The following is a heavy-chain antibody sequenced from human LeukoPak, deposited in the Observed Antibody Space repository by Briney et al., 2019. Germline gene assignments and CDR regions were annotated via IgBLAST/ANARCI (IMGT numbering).Heavy chain of an antibody. CDR1: GHTFTSYG. CDR3: ARAWYYDSSGYPRFDY. CDR2: ISAYNGNT. Sequence: ASVKVSCKASGHTFTSYGISWVRQAPGQGLEWMGWISAYNGNTNYAQKLQGRVTMTTDTSTSTAYMELRSLRSDDTAVYYCARAWYYDSSGYPRFDYWGQGTLVTVSS. J-gene: IGHJ4*02. V-gene: IGHV1-18*01. D-gene: IGHD3-22*01.